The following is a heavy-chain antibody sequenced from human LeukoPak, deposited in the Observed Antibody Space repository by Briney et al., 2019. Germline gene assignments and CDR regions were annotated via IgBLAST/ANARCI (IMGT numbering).Heavy chain of an antibody. Sequence: SETLPLTCTVSGGSISSYYWSWIRQPPGKGLEWIGYIYYSGSTNYNPSLKSRVTISVDTSKNQFSLKLSSVTAADTAVYYCAREWADDNWFDPWGQGTLVTVSS. CDR2: IYYSGST. J-gene: IGHJ5*02. CDR1: GGSISSYY. V-gene: IGHV4-59*01. CDR3: AREWADDNWFDP.